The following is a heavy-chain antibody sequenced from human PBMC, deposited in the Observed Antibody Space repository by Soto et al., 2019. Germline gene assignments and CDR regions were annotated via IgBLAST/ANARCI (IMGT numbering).Heavy chain of an antibody. D-gene: IGHD2-2*01. CDR1: GGTFSSYA. CDR2: IIPIFGTA. J-gene: IGHJ4*02. CDR3: AKDFEVVPAALDY. Sequence: VASVKVSCKASGGTFSSYAISWVRQAPGQGLEWMGGIIPIFGTANYAQKFQGRVTITADKSTSTAYMELSSLRSEDTAVYYCAKDFEVVPAALDYWGQGTLVTVSS. V-gene: IGHV1-69*06.